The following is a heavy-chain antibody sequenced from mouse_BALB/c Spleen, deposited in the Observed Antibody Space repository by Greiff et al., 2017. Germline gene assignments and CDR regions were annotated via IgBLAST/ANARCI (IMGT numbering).Heavy chain of an antibody. J-gene: IGHJ4*01. V-gene: IGHV1S56*01. CDR3: ARCLLDTMDY. CDR2: IYPGNVNT. CDR1: GYTFTSYY. Sequence: QVQLQQSGPELVKPGASVRISCKASGYTFTSYYIHWVKQRPGQGLEWIGWIYPGNVNTKYNEKFKGKATLTADKSSSTAYMQLSSLTSEDSAVCFCARCLLDTMDYWGQGTSVTVSS. D-gene: IGHD2-1*01.